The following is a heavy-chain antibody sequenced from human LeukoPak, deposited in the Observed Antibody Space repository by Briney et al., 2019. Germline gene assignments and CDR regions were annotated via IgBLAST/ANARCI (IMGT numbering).Heavy chain of an antibody. V-gene: IGHV4-34*01. J-gene: IGHJ4*02. CDR3: ARASGGDGSGSL. D-gene: IGHD3-10*01. Sequence: SETLSLTCAVYGGSFTIYYWICIRQPPGKGLEWIGEINHSGSTNYNPSLKSRVTISVDTSKNQFSLNLSSVTAADTAMYYCARASGGDGSGSLWGQGTLVTVSS. CDR2: INHSGST. CDR1: GGSFTIYY.